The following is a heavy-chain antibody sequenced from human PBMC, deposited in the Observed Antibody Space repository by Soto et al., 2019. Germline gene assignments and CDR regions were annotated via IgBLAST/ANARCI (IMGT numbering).Heavy chain of an antibody. J-gene: IGHJ5*02. CDR1: GFTFSNYS. CDR3: ARDVSSSGYYDLSPFGFAP. Sequence: PGGSLRLSCAASGFTFSNYSMNWVRQAPGKGLEWVSSISSSSSYIYYADSVKGRFTISRDNAKNSLYLQMNSLRAEDTAVYYCARDVSSSGYYDLSPFGFAPWGQGTLVTVSS. D-gene: IGHD3-22*01. CDR2: ISSSSSYI. V-gene: IGHV3-21*01.